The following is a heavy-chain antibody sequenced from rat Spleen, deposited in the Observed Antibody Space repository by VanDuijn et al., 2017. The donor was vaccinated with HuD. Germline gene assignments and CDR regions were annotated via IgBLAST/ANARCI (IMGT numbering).Heavy chain of an antibody. CDR1: GFSLTSDG. CDR3: ARGLGYY. CDR2: IWGDGTT. J-gene: IGHJ2*01. D-gene: IGHD1-12*03. V-gene: IGHV2S61*01. Sequence: QVQLKESGPGLVQPSQTLSLTCTVSGFSLTSDGVSWVRQPPGKGLEWMGGIWGDGTTSYNSALKSRLSISRDTSKSQVFLKMNKLQTEDTTMYICARGLGYYGGQGVIVTVSS.